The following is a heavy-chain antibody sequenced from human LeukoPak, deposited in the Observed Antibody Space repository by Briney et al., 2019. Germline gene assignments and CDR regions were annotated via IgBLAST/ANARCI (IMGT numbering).Heavy chain of an antibody. V-gene: IGHV4-59*02. J-gene: IGHJ4*02. D-gene: IGHD2/OR15-2a*01. Sequence: SETLSLTCAVSGASVSNSHWNWIRQFPGKGLEWIGCLYYTGKTDYNPSLSSRFTISLGTSNNLVSLKLRSVTAADTAVYYCSEGYFEPFDHWGPGTLVTVSA. CDR3: SEGYFEPFDH. CDR2: LYYTGKT. CDR1: GASVSNSH.